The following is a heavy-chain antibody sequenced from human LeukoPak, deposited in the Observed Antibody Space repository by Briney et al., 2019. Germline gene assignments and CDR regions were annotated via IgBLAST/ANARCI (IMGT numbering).Heavy chain of an antibody. CDR1: GGSISSSSYY. CDR2: ISSSGSTI. D-gene: IGHD3-9*01. V-gene: IGHV3-11*01. J-gene: IGHJ4*02. Sequence: LSLTCTVSGGSISSSSYYWGWIRQPPGKGLEWVSYISSSGSTIYYGDSVKGRFTISRDNAKNSLSLQMNSLRAEDTAVYYCARLRYYDIYAFDYWGQGTLVTVSS. CDR3: ARLRYYDIYAFDY.